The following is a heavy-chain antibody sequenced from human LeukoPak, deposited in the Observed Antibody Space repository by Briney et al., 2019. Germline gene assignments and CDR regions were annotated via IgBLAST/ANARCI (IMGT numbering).Heavy chain of an antibody. CDR3: ARKQQGYYYMDV. J-gene: IGHJ6*03. V-gene: IGHV3-48*01. CDR1: GFTFSSYS. Sequence: GGSLRLSCAASGFTFSSYSMHWVRQAPGKGLEWVSYISGSSSTIYYADAVEGRFTISRDNAKNSLFLQMNSLRADDTAVYYCARKQQGYYYMDVWGKGTTVTVSS. CDR2: ISGSSSTI. D-gene: IGHD6-13*01.